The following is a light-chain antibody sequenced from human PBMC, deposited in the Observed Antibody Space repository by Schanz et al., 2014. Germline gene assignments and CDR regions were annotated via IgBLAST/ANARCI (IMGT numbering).Light chain of an antibody. CDR3: QQYGSSPPET. J-gene: IGKJ1*01. Sequence: EIVMTQFPATLSVSPGESATLSCRASQSVGSNLAWYQQIPGQAPRLLIYGASSRATGIPDRFSGSGSGTDFTLTIKRLEPEDFAMYYCQQYGSSPPETFGQGTKVEIK. CDR2: GAS. CDR1: QSVGSN. V-gene: IGKV3-20*01.